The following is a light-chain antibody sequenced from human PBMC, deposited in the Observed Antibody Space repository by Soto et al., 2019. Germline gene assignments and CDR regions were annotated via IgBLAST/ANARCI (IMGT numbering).Light chain of an antibody. V-gene: IGLV1-44*01. CDR1: SSNIGTNT. CDR2: SNN. J-gene: IGLJ2*01. CDR3: EAWDGSLNVVL. Sequence: QSVLTQPPSASGTPGQRVTISCSGSSSNIGTNTVNWYQHLPGSAPKLLLYSNNQSPSGVTQRFSASKSSSSASLATSGLQADDEDDYYCEAWDGSLNVVLFGGGTKLTVL.